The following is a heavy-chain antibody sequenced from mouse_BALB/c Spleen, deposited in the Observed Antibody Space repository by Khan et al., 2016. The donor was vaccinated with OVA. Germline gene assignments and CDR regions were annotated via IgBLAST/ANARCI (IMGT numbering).Heavy chain of an antibody. J-gene: IGHJ3*01. CDR3: VSPNWFAD. CDR1: GFNIKDTY. Sequence: EVQLQESGAELVKPGASVKLSCTASGFNIKDTYMHWVKQRPEQGLEWIGRIDPANGNTKYDPKFQGKATITADTSSNTAYLQLSSLTSEDTAVYYCVSPNWFADWGQGTLVTVSA. V-gene: IGHV14-3*02. CDR2: IDPANGNT.